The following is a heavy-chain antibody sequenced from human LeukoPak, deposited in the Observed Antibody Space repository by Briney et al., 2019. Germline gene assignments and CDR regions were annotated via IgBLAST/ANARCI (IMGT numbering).Heavy chain of an antibody. J-gene: IGHJ4*02. D-gene: IGHD4/OR15-4a*01. CDR2: ISGSGGST. V-gene: IGHV3-23*01. CDR1: GFTFSSYA. Sequence: QSGGSLRLSCAASGFTFSSYAMSWVRQAPGKGLEWVSAISGSGGSTYYADSVKGRFTISRDNSKNTLYLQMNSLRAEDTAVYYCARDPYSTMVFDYWGQGTLVTVSS. CDR3: ARDPYSTMVFDY.